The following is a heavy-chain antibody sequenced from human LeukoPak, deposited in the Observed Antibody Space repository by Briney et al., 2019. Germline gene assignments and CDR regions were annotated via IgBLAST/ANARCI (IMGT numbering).Heavy chain of an antibody. V-gene: IGHV4-39*01. CDR2: IYYSGST. CDR3: ARQAGGSYLLPFDY. D-gene: IGHD1-26*01. CDR1: GGSISSSSYY. Sequence: SETLSLTCTVSGGSISSSSYYWGWIRQPPGKGLEWIGSIYYSGSTYYNPSLKSRVTISVDTSKNQFSLKLSSVTAADTAVYYRARQAGGSYLLPFDYWGQGTLVTVSS. J-gene: IGHJ4*02.